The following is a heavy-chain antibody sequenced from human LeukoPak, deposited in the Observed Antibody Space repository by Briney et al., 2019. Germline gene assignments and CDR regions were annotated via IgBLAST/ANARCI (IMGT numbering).Heavy chain of an antibody. CDR1: GFTFSRYW. V-gene: IGHV3-7*01. D-gene: IGHD2-2*01. CDR2: IKQDGSEK. CDR3: VRDCSSTSCYADY. J-gene: IGHJ4*02. Sequence: GGSLRLSCAASGFTFSRYWMSWVRQAPGKGLELVANIKQDGSEKYFVDSVKGRFTISRDNAKNSLYLQMNSLRAEDTAVYYCVRDCSSTSCYADYWGQGTLVTVSS.